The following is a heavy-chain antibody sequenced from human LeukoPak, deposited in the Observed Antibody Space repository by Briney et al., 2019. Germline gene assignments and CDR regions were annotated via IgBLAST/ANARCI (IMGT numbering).Heavy chain of an antibody. D-gene: IGHD3-3*01. J-gene: IGHJ5*02. V-gene: IGHV3-23*01. Sequence: PGGSLRLSCAASGFTFSSYAMSWVRQAPGKGLEWVSAISGSGGSTYYADSVKGRFTISRDNSKNTLYLQMNSLGAEDTAVYYCARTGKWVTIFGVMKHWFDPWGQGTLVTVSS. CDR2: ISGSGGST. CDR3: ARTGKWVTIFGVMKHWFDP. CDR1: GFTFSSYA.